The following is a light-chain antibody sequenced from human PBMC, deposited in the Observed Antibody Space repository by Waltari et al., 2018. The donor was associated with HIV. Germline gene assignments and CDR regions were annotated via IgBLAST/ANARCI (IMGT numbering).Light chain of an antibody. CDR2: TAS. CDR3: QQSHSNPRT. CDR1: QSINIY. Sequence: DIQLTQSPSSLSASMGDRVTITCRASQSINIYLNWYQQKPGKAPKLLMYTASSLQSGVPSSFRGSGSGTDFTLTISSLQPEESATYYCQQSHSNPRTFGHGTKVEIK. V-gene: IGKV1-39*01. J-gene: IGKJ1*01.